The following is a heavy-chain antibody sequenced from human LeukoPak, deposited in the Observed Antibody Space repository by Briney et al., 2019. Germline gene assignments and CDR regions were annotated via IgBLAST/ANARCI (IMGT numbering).Heavy chain of an antibody. D-gene: IGHD2-15*01. CDR1: GGSISSSSYY. Sequence: SETLSLTCTVSGGSISSSSYYWGWIRQPPGEGLEWIGNIYYSGSTYYNPSLKSRVTISVDTSKNQFSLKLSSVTAADTAVYYCAGFCSGGSCYSFDNAFDIWGQGTMVTVSS. CDR3: AGFCSGGSCYSFDNAFDI. V-gene: IGHV4-39*07. CDR2: IYYSGST. J-gene: IGHJ3*02.